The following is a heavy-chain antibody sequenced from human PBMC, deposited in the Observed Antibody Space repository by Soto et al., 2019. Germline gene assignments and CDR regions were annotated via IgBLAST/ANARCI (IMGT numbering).Heavy chain of an antibody. D-gene: IGHD7-27*01. V-gene: IGHV1-8*01. CDR3: ARSRGGTGVHFDF. J-gene: IGHJ4*02. CDR2: MKPDSGDT. CDR1: GYTFTNYD. Sequence: QVQLVQSGAEVKEPGASVKVSCKASGYTFTNYDINWVRQATGQGPEWMGWMKPDSGDTGYVPNFQGRVSMTRSTSISTADMELSDLRSEDTAVYYCARSRGGTGVHFDFWGQGTQVTVSS.